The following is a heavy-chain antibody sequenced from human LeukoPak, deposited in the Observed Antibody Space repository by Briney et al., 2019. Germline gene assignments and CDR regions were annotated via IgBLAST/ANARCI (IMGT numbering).Heavy chain of an antibody. CDR3: RVDTPFFDY. V-gene: IGHV4-61*01. Sequence: KTSQTLSLTCTVPGGSISSGSYYWSWIRQPPGKGLEWIGYIYYSGNTNYNPSLKSRVTISVDTSKNQFSLKLSSVTAADTAVYYCRVDTPFFDYWGQGTLVTVSS. J-gene: IGHJ4*02. D-gene: IGHD5-18*01. CDR2: IYYSGNT. CDR1: GGSISSGSYY.